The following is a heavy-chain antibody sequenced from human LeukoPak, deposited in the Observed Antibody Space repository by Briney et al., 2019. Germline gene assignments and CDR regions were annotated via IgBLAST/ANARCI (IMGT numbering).Heavy chain of an antibody. Sequence: SVKVSCKASGGTFSSYTISWVRQAPGQGLEWMGRIIPILGIANYAQKFQGRVTITADKSTSTAYMELSSLRSEDTAVYYRARDSVDTAMVTGWYFDYWGQGTLVTVSS. CDR3: ARDSVDTAMVTGWYFDY. CDR1: GGTFSSYT. J-gene: IGHJ4*02. V-gene: IGHV1-69*04. CDR2: IIPILGIA. D-gene: IGHD5-18*01.